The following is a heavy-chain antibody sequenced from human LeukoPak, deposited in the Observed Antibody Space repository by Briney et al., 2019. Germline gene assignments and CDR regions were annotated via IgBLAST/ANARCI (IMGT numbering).Heavy chain of an antibody. D-gene: IGHD2-2*01. J-gene: IGHJ4*02. Sequence: GGSLRLSCAASGFTFSSYWMSWVRQAPGKGLEWVANIKQDGSEKYYVDSVKGRFTISRDNAKNSLYLQMNSLRAEDTAVYYCARAGRGSYQLLWVWGQGTLVTVPS. V-gene: IGHV3-7*01. CDR3: ARAGRGSYQLLWV. CDR1: GFTFSSYW. CDR2: IKQDGSEK.